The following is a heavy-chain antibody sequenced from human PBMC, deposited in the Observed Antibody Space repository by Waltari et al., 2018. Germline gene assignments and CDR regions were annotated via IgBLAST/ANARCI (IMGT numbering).Heavy chain of an antibody. J-gene: IGHJ4*02. CDR2: IKSKTDGGTT. CDR1: GFTFSNAW. D-gene: IGHD4-17*01. Sequence: EVQLVESGGGLVKPGGSLRLSCAASGFTFSNAWMSWVRQAPGKGLGGVGRIKSKTDGGTTDYAAPVKGRCTISRDDSKNTLYPQMNSLKTEDTAVYYGTTAPDDYGGNSVGGYWGQGTLVTVSS. CDR3: TTAPDDYGGNSVGGY. V-gene: IGHV3-15*01.